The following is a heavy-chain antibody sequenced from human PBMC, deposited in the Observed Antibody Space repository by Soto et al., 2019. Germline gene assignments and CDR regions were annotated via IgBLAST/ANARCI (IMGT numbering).Heavy chain of an antibody. CDR2: ISYDGGTT. V-gene: IGHV3-33*03. CDR3: AKLGSSAWSPHYYFDY. D-gene: IGHD3-10*01. CDR1: GFTISSYS. Sequence: GGSLRLSCAASGFTISSYSMNWVRQAPGKGLEWVAVISYDGGTTDYAEPVKGRFAISRDDSNNMVYLQMNSLRAEDTAIYYCAKLGSSAWSPHYYFDYWGQGTLVTVSS. J-gene: IGHJ4*02.